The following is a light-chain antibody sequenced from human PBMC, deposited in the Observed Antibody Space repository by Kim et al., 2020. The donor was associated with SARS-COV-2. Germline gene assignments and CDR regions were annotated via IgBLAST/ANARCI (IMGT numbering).Light chain of an antibody. Sequence: QSALTQPRSVSGSPGQSVTISCTGTSSDVGGFNYVSWYQQHPGKAPKLMLYHVSKRPSGVPDRFSGSKSGNTASLTISGLQAEDESDYYCCSYAGSYTWVFGGGTQLTVL. CDR2: HVS. J-gene: IGLJ3*02. V-gene: IGLV2-11*01. CDR3: CSYAGSYTWV. CDR1: SSDVGGFNY.